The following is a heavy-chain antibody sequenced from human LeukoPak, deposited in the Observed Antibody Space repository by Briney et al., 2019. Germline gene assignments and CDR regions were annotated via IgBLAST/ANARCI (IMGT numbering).Heavy chain of an antibody. D-gene: IGHD3-22*01. V-gene: IGHV4-39*07. Sequence: PSETLSLTCTVSGGSISSSSYYWGWIRQPPGKGLEWIGSIYYSGSTYYNPSLKSRVTTSVDTSKNQFSLKLSSVTAADTAVYYCARGPYDSSGYYIDYWGQGTLVTVSS. J-gene: IGHJ4*02. CDR1: GGSISSSSYY. CDR3: ARGPYDSSGYYIDY. CDR2: IYYSGST.